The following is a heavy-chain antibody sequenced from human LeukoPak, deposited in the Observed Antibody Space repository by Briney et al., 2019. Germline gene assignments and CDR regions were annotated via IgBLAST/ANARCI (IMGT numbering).Heavy chain of an antibody. Sequence: KPSETLSLTCTVSGGSISSSSYYWGWIRQPPGKGLEWIGSIYYSGSTYYNPSLKSRVTISVDTSKNQFSLKLSSVTAADTAVYYCARSLLTVGATRDWGQGTLVTVSS. CDR2: IYYSGST. CDR3: ARSLLTVGATRD. V-gene: IGHV4-39*07. J-gene: IGHJ4*02. CDR1: GGSISSSSYY. D-gene: IGHD1-26*01.